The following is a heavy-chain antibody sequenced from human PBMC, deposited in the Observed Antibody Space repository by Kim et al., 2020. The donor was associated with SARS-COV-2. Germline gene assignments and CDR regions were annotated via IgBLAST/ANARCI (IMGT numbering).Heavy chain of an antibody. D-gene: IGHD3-22*01. CDR1: GFTFSNAW. J-gene: IGHJ4*02. Sequence: GGSLRLSCAASGFTFSNAWMSWVRQAPGKGLEWVGRIKSKTDGGTTDYAAPVKGRFTISRDDSKNTLYLQMNSLKTEDTAVYYCTSQQRISMIVVVIFPDYWGQDTLVTVSS. CDR3: TSQQRISMIVVVIFPDY. V-gene: IGHV3-15*01. CDR2: IKSKTDGGTT.